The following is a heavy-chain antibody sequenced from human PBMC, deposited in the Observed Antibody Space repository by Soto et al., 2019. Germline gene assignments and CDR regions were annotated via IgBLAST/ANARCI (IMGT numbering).Heavy chain of an antibody. CDR1: GFTFSRYW. D-gene: IGHD5-18*01. J-gene: IGHJ3*02. Sequence: PGWSLRLSCAASGFTFSRYWMNWVRQAPGKGLEWVANIKQDGTEKNYVDSVKGRFTISRDNARKSLYLQMDSLRAEDTAVYFCERGDTTMITGMDSFDIWGQGTMATVSS. CDR2: IKQDGTEK. CDR3: ERGDTTMITGMDSFDI. V-gene: IGHV3-7*01.